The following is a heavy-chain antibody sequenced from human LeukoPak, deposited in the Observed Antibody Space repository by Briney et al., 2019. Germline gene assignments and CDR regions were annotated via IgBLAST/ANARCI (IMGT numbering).Heavy chain of an antibody. CDR1: GGSISSHY. CDR3: ARRSGVLDSRDSRYYFDH. Sequence: SETLSLTCIVSGGSISSHYWSWIRQTPGKGLEYIGYIYYSGSTDYNPSLKSRVTISLDTSKNQFSLHLSSVTAADTAAYYCARRSGVLDSRDSRYYFDHWGQGTLVTVSS. D-gene: IGHD3-22*01. CDR2: IYYSGST. V-gene: IGHV4-59*11. J-gene: IGHJ4*02.